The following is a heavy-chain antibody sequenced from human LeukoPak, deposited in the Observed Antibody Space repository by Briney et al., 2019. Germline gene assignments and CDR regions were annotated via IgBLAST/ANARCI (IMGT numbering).Heavy chain of an antibody. D-gene: IGHD5-18*01. CDR2: IYYSGST. CDR1: GGSISSYY. Sequence: SETLSLTCTVSGGSISSYYWSWIRQPPGKGLEWIGYIYYSGSTNYNPSLKSRVTISVDTSKNQFSLKLSSVTAADTAVYYCASNQGLNSGCSYGQTEYYFDYWGQGTLVTVSS. V-gene: IGHV4-59*01. J-gene: IGHJ4*02. CDR3: ASNQGLNSGCSYGQTEYYFDY.